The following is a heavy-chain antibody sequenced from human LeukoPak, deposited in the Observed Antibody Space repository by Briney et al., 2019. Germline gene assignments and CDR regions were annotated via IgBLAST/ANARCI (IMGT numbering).Heavy chain of an antibody. CDR2: IYHSGST. CDR3: ARGYSSPSNYGMDV. D-gene: IGHD6-13*01. V-gene: IGHV4-38-2*01. Sequence: SETLSLTRAVSGYSISNNNYWGWIRPPPGKALEWIGNIYHSGSTYYNPSLRSRVTISLDTFKNQFSLKLSSVTAADTAVYYCARGYSSPSNYGMDVWGKGTTVTVSS. J-gene: IGHJ6*04. CDR1: GYSISNNNY.